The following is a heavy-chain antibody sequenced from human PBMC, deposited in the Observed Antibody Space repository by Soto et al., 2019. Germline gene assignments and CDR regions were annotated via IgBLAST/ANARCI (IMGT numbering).Heavy chain of an antibody. CDR3: ASWVSGVMVIDRGSHDLLDY. Sequence: TSETLSLTCTVSGGSISGGDYYWGWIRQPPGKGLEGIGYIYYSGSTYYNPSLKSLVTISVDTSKNQFSLKLSSVTAADTAVHYCASWVSGVMVIDRGSHDLLDYWGQGTLVTVSS. J-gene: IGHJ4*02. D-gene: IGHD3-22*01. V-gene: IGHV4-30-4*01. CDR2: IYYSGST. CDR1: GGSISGGDYY.